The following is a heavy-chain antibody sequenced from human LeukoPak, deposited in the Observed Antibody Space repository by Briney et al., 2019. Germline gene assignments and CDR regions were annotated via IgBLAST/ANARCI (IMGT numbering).Heavy chain of an antibody. CDR1: GGSISSHY. V-gene: IGHV4-59*11. D-gene: IGHD5-24*01. CDR2: IYYSGST. Sequence: LSETLSLTCTVSGGSISSHYWSWIRQPPGKGLEWIGYIYYSGSTNYNPSLKSRVTISVDTSKNQFSLKLSSVTAADTAVYYCARSRRWLQHLDYWGQGTLVTVSS. J-gene: IGHJ4*02. CDR3: ARSRRWLQHLDY.